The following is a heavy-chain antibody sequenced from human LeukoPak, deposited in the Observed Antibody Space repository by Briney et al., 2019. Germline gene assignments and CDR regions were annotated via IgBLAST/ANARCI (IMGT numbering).Heavy chain of an antibody. CDR2: IKQDGSEK. V-gene: IGHV3-7*01. Sequence: GGSLRLSCAASGLTFSSYWMSWVRQAPGKGLEWVANIKQDGSEKYYVDSVKGRFTISRDNAKNSLYLQMNSLRAEDTAVYYCARDPGSSGSYLYYFDYWGQGTLVTVSS. J-gene: IGHJ4*02. CDR1: GLTFSSYW. D-gene: IGHD1-26*01. CDR3: ARDPGSSGSYLYYFDY.